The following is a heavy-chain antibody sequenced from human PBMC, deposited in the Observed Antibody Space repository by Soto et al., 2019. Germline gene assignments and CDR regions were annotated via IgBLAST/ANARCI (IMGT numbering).Heavy chain of an antibody. CDR3: ARDQGYCSGGSCYVAGY. Sequence: QSGGSLRLSCAASGFTFSSYWMHWFRQGPGKGLVWVSRINSDGSSTGYADSVMGRFTISRDKAKNTLYLQMNSLRAEDTAVYYCARDQGYCSGGSCYVAGYWGQGTLVTVSS. CDR1: GFTFSSYW. D-gene: IGHD2-15*01. V-gene: IGHV3-74*01. J-gene: IGHJ4*02. CDR2: INSDGSST.